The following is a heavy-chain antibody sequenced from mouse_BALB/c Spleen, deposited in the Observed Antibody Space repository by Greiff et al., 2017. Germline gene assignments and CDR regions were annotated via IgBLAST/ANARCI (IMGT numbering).Heavy chain of an antibody. D-gene: IGHD2-3*01. Sequence: EVQLVESGGGLVQPGGSLSLSCAASGFTFSNYWMNWVRQSPEKGLEWVAEIRLNSNNYATHYPESVKGIFTISTDDSKSSVYLRMNNLRAEDTGIYYRTDDSYYDYFDYWGQGTTLTVSS. V-gene: IGHV6-6*02. CDR1: GFTFSNYW. J-gene: IGHJ2*01. CDR3: TDDSYYDYFDY. CDR2: IRLNSNNYAT.